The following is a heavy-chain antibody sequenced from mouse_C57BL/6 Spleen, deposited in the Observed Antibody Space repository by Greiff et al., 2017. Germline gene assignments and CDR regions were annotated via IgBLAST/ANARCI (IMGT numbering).Heavy chain of an antibody. Sequence: QVQLKQPGAELVKPGASVKVSCKASGYTFTSYRMHWVKQRPGQGLEWIGRIHPSDSDTNYNQKFKGKATLTVDKSSSTAYMQLSSLTSEDSAVDYCAIGGYYDGYGGWFAYWGQGTLVTVSA. CDR2: IHPSDSDT. V-gene: IGHV1-74*01. D-gene: IGHD2-3*01. J-gene: IGHJ3*01. CDR3: AIGGYYDGYGGWFAY. CDR1: GYTFTSYR.